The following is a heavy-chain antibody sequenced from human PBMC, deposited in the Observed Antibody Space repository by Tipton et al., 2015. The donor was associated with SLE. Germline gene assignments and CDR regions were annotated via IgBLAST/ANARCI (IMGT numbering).Heavy chain of an antibody. CDR2: ISAYNGNT. V-gene: IGHV1-18*01. CDR1: GYTFTSYG. J-gene: IGHJ3*02. CDR3: AISLGGAPGVESYAFDI. Sequence: QLVQSGAEVKKPGASVKVSCKASGYTFTSYGISWVRQAPGQGLEWMGWISAYNGNTNYAQKLQGRVTMTTDTSTRTAYMELRSLRSDDTAVYYCAISLGGAPGVESYAFDIWGQGTMVTVSS. D-gene: IGHD3-16*01.